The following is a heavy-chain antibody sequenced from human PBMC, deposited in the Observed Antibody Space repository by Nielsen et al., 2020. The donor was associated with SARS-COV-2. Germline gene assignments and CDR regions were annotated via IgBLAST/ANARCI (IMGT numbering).Heavy chain of an antibody. CDR1: GGSISSGGYY. D-gene: IGHD3-10*01. Sequence: LRLSCTVSGGSISSGGYYWSWIRQHPGKGLEWIGYIYYSGSTYYNPSLKSRVTISVDTSKNQFSLKLSSVTAADTAVYYCARDASGMLYGMDVWGQGTTVTVSS. CDR2: IYYSGST. CDR3: ARDASGMLYGMDV. V-gene: IGHV4-31*03. J-gene: IGHJ6*02.